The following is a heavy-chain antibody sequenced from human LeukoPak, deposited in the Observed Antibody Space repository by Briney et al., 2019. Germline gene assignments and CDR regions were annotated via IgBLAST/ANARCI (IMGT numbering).Heavy chain of an antibody. V-gene: IGHV1-24*01. Sequence: GAPVKVSCKVSGYTLTELSMHWVRQAPGKGLEWMGGFDPEDGETIYAQKFQGRVTMTEDTSTDTAYMELSSLRSEDTAVYYCATPGIAVAGKGLFDYWGQGTLVTVSS. J-gene: IGHJ4*02. D-gene: IGHD6-19*01. CDR3: ATPGIAVAGKGLFDY. CDR2: FDPEDGET. CDR1: GYTLTELS.